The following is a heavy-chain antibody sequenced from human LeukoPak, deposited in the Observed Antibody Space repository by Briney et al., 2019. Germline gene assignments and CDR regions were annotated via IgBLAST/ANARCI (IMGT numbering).Heavy chain of an antibody. CDR1: GGSISSGSYY. CDR3: ARGGGGDYYGSGSYPDY. D-gene: IGHD3-10*01. J-gene: IGHJ4*02. V-gene: IGHV4-61*02. CDR2: IYTSGST. Sequence: KASETLSLTCTVSGGSISSGSYYWSWIRQPAGKGLEWIGRIYTSGSTNYNPSLKSRVTISVDTSKNQFSLKLSSVTAADTAVYYCARGGGGDYYGSGSYPDYWGQGTLVTVSS.